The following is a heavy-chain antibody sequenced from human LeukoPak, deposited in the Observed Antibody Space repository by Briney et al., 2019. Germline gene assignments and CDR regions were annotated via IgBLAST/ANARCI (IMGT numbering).Heavy chain of an antibody. D-gene: IGHD1-26*01. Sequence: SQTLSLTCTVSGGSISSYYWSWIRQPPGKGLVWIGYIYYSATTNYNPSLNSRVTISVDRSKNQFSLKLTSVTAADTAMYYCARDSRVGGFDPWGQGTLVTVSS. V-gene: IGHV4-59*12. CDR1: GGSISSYY. CDR3: ARDSRVGGFDP. CDR2: IYYSATT. J-gene: IGHJ5*02.